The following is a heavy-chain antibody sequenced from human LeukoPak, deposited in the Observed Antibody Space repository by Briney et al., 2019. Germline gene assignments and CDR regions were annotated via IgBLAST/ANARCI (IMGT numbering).Heavy chain of an antibody. CDR1: GFTFSNYA. CDR2: ISGSGDST. J-gene: IGHJ4*02. V-gene: IGHV3-23*01. CDR3: AKTLLASFYFDY. Sequence: GGSLRLSCAASGFTFSNYAMNWVRQAPGKGLEWVSAISGSGDSTYYADSVKGRFTISRDNSKNTLYLQMKSLRAEDTAPYYCAKTLLASFYFDYWGQGTLVTVSS. D-gene: IGHD3-16*02.